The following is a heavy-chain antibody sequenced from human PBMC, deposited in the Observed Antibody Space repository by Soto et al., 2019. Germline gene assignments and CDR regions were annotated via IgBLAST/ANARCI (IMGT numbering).Heavy chain of an antibody. V-gene: IGHV3-30*18. J-gene: IGHJ4*02. Sequence: QVQLVESGGGVVQPGRSLRLSCAASGFIFSSYGMHWVRQAPGKGLEWVAVISYEGSHTYYADSVKGRFTITRDNSKNTLYLQMNSQRPEDTAVYYCAKEVHCGGGSCSWSEGFDYWGQGTLFTVSS. CDR1: GFIFSSYG. D-gene: IGHD2-15*01. CDR2: ISYEGSHT. CDR3: AKEVHCGGGSCSWSEGFDY.